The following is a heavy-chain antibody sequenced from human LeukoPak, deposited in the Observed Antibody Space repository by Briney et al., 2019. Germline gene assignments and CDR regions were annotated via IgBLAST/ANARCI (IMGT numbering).Heavy chain of an antibody. CDR2: LYIGGNT. Sequence: LTGGSLRLSCAASGLIVSNNYMNWVRQAPGKGLEWVSALYIGGNTYYADSVKGRFTISRDNSKNTLYLQMNSLRAEDTAVYYCAPGRYYFDYWGQGTLVTVSS. J-gene: IGHJ4*02. V-gene: IGHV3-53*01. CDR3: APGRYYFDY. CDR1: GLIVSNNY.